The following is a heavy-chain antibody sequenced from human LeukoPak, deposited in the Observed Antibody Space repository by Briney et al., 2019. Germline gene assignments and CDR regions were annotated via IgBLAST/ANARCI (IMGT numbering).Heavy chain of an antibody. D-gene: IGHD2-15*01. Sequence: SETLSLTCTVSGGSISSYYWSWIRQPPGKGLEWIGYIYYSGSTNYNPSLKSRVTISVDTSKNQFSLKLSSVTAADTAVYYCATVREYCSGGSCYEAFDIWGQGTMVTVSS. CDR3: ATVREYCSGGSCYEAFDI. CDR2: IYYSGST. CDR1: GGSISSYY. J-gene: IGHJ3*02. V-gene: IGHV4-59*01.